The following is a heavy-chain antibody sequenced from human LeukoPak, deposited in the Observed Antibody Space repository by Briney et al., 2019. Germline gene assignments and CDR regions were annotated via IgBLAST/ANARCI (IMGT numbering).Heavy chain of an antibody. CDR3: AAAYNWNYIAAFDI. J-gene: IGHJ3*02. D-gene: IGHD1-7*01. Sequence: GGSLRLSCAASGFTFSSYWMSWVRQAPGKGLEWVANIKQDGSEKYYVDSVKGRFTISRDNAKNSLYLQMNSLRAEDTAVYYCAAAYNWNYIAAFDIWGQGTMVTVSS. CDR1: GFTFSSYW. CDR2: IKQDGSEK. V-gene: IGHV3-7*01.